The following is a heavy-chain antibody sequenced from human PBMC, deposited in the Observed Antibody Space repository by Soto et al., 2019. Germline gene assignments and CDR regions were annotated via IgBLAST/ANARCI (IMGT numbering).Heavy chain of an antibody. Sequence: PGGSLRLSCAVSGFTVSNIYMSWIRQAPGKGLEWVSYISSSSSYTNYADSEKGRFTISRDNAKNSLYLQMNSLRAEDTAVYYCAREAGYCSSTSCYRLDPWGQGTLVTVSS. CDR1: GFTVSNIY. J-gene: IGHJ5*02. CDR2: ISSSSSYT. CDR3: AREAGYCSSTSCYRLDP. D-gene: IGHD2-2*01. V-gene: IGHV3-11*05.